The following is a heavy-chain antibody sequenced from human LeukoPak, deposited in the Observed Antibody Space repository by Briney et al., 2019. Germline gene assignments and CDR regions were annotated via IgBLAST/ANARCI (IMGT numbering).Heavy chain of an antibody. CDR3: ARKTAYNWFDP. V-gene: IGHV4-31*03. Sequence: KPSQTLSLTCTVSGGSISSGGYYWRWIRQHPGKGLEWIGYIYYSGSTYYNPSLKSRVTISVDTSKNQFSLKLSSVTAADTAVYYCARKTAYNWFDPWGRGTLVTVSS. CDR2: IYYSGST. J-gene: IGHJ5*02. CDR1: GGSISSGGYY.